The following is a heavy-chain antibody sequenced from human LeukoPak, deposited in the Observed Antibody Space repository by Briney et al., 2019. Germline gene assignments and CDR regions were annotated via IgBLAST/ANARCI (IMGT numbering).Heavy chain of an antibody. J-gene: IGHJ6*02. CDR3: AKVEDDSSGYFDYYYGMDV. V-gene: IGHV3-23*01. D-gene: IGHD3-22*01. CDR1: GFTFSSYV. CDR2: ISGSGGST. Sequence: GGSLRLSCAASGFTFSSYVMSWVRQAPGKGLEWVSGISGSGGSTYYADSVKGRFTISRDNSKNTLYLQMNSLRAEDTAVYYCAKVEDDSSGYFDYYYGMDVWGQGTTVTVSS.